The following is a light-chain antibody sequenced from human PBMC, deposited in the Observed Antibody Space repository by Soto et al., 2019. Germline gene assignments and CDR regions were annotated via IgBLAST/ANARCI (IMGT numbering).Light chain of an antibody. Sequence: DIQMTQSPSSLSASVGDSVTITCRASQTSTVFLSWYQQRPGEAPKLLIYSASTLHSGVPSRFSGSGSGTYFSLTISNLQPEDFATYYSLQTFSIPWTLGQGTKV. J-gene: IGKJ1*01. CDR2: SAS. CDR1: QTSTVF. CDR3: LQTFSIPWT. V-gene: IGKV1-39*01.